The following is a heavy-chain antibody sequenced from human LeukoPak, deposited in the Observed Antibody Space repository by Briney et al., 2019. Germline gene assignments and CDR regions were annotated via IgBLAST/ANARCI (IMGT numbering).Heavy chain of an antibody. V-gene: IGHV4-34*01. CDR3: ARLTYSGSYYATFDY. Sequence: SETLSLTCAVYGGSFSGYYWSWIRQPPGKGLEWIGEINHRGSTNYNPSLKSRVTISVDTSKNQFSLKVNSVTAADTAVYYCARLTYSGSYYATFDYWGQGTLVTVSS. CDR2: INHRGST. CDR1: GGSFSGYY. D-gene: IGHD1-26*01. J-gene: IGHJ4*02.